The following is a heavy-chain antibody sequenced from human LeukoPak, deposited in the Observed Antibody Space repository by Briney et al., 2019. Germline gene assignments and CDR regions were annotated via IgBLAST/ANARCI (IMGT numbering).Heavy chain of an antibody. D-gene: IGHD5-12*01. CDR1: GYTFISYA. V-gene: IGHV1-3*01. J-gene: IGHJ3*02. CDR3: AREGYDDAFDI. Sequence: GASVKVSCKASGYTFISYAMHWVRQAPGQRLEWMGWINAGNGNTKYSQEFQGRVTITRDTSISTAYMELSRLRSDDTAVYYCAREGYDDAFDIWGQGTMVTVSS. CDR2: INAGNGNT.